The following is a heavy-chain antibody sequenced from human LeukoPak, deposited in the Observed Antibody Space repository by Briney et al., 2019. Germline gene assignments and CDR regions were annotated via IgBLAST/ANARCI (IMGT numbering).Heavy chain of an antibody. D-gene: IGHD6-6*01. CDR2: IYHSGST. CDR3: ATSIAARSKFDY. CDR1: GYSISSGYY. J-gene: IGHJ4*02. Sequence: SETLSLTCAVSGYSISSGYYWGWIRQPPGKGLEWIGSIYHSGSTYYNPSLKSRVTISVDTSKNQFSLKLSSVTAADTAVYYCATSIAARSKFDYWGQGTLVTVSS. V-gene: IGHV4-38-2*01.